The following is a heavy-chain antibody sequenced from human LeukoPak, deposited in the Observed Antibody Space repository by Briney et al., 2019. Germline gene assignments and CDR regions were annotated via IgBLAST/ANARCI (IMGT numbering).Heavy chain of an antibody. V-gene: IGHV4-34*01. J-gene: IGHJ5*02. D-gene: IGHD1-26*01. CDR2: INHSGST. Sequence: SETLSLTCAVYGGSFSGYYWSWIRQPPGKGLEWIGEINHSGSTNYNPSLKSRVTISVDTSKNQFSLKLSSVTAADTAVYYCARLRWELDLNWFDLWGQGTLVTVSS. CDR3: ARLRWELDLNWFDL. CDR1: GGSFSGYY.